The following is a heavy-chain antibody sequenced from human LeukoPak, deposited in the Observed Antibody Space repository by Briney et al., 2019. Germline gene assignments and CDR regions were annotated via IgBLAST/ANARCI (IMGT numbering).Heavy chain of an antibody. J-gene: IGHJ4*02. CDR3: AREWSAFDY. Sequence: PSETLSLTCTVSGDPISSHSGYKWNWIRQAPGKGLERIGYVYYSGTTSYTPSVNSRVTISVDTSKNQFSLKMTSVTAEYTAVYYCAREWSAFDYWGQGTLVTVSS. CDR2: VYYSGTT. CDR1: GDPISSHSGYK. D-gene: IGHD3-3*01. V-gene: IGHV4-61*08.